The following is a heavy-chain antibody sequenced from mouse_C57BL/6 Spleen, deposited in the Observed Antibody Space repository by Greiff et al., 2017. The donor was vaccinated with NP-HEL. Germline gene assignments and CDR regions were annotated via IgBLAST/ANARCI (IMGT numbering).Heavy chain of an antibody. J-gene: IGHJ3*01. Sequence: VQLQQPGAELVKPGASVKLSCKASGYTFTSYWMHWVKQRPGQGLEWIGMIHPNSGSTNYNEKFKSKATLTVAKSSSTAYMQLSSLTSEDSAVYYCARPLYDYPWFAYWGQGTLVTVSA. CDR2: IHPNSGST. D-gene: IGHD2-4*01. V-gene: IGHV1-64*01. CDR3: ARPLYDYPWFAY. CDR1: GYTFTSYW.